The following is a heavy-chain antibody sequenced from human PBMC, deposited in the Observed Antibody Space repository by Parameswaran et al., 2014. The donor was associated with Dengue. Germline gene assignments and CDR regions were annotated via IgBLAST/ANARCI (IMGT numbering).Heavy chain of an antibody. D-gene: IGHD3-10*01. V-gene: IGHV3-33*01. Sequence: VRQAPGKGLEWVAGLWYDGSNKYSPDTVKGRFTISRDNSKNTLYLQMNSLGAEDTAVYYCARDLRGLFGEFSVDYWGQGTLVTVSS. J-gene: IGHJ4*02. CDR2: LWYDGSNK. CDR3: ARDLRGLFGEFSVDY.